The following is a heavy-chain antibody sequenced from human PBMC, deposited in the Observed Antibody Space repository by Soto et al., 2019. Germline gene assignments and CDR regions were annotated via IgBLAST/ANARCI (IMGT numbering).Heavy chain of an antibody. CDR1: GGSISSSSYY. J-gene: IGHJ3*02. CDR2: IYYSGST. Sequence: SETLSLTCTVSGGSISSSSYYWGWIRQPPGKGLEWIGSIYYSGSTYYNPSLKSRVTISVDTYKNQFSLKLSSVTAADTAVYYCARGDSLHDAFDIWGQGTMVTVSS. D-gene: IGHD3-16*01. V-gene: IGHV4-39*07. CDR3: ARGDSLHDAFDI.